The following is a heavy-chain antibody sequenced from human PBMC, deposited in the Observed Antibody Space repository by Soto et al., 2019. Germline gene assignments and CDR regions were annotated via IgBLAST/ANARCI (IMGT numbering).Heavy chain of an antibody. J-gene: IGHJ6*02. V-gene: IGHV4-34*01. Sequence: PSETLSLTCAVYGGSFSVYYWSWIRQPPGKGLEWIGEINHSGSTNYNPSLKSRVTISVDTSKNQFSLKLSSVTAADTAVYYCARVRVTHHYGMDVWGQGTTVTVSS. CDR2: INHSGST. CDR1: GGSFSVYY. D-gene: IGHD2-21*02. CDR3: ARVRVTHHYGMDV.